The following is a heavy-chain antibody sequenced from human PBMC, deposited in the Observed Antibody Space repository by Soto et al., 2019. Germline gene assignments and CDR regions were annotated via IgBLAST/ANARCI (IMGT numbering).Heavy chain of an antibody. Sequence: XESLKISCKGSGYSFTSYWISWVRQMPGKGLEWMGRIDPSDSYTNYSPSFQGHVTISADKSISTAYLQWSSLKASDTAMYYCARHSAADGYYYYGMDVWGQGTTVTVSS. CDR2: IDPSDSYT. D-gene: IGHD6-13*01. CDR3: ARHSAADGYYYYGMDV. CDR1: GYSFTSYW. V-gene: IGHV5-10-1*01. J-gene: IGHJ6*02.